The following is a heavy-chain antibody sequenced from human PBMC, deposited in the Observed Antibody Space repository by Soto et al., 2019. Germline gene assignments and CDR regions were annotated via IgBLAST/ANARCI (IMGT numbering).Heavy chain of an antibody. D-gene: IGHD3-22*01. J-gene: IGHJ5*02. CDR3: ARTSYDSSGTAADP. CDR2: IFYSGST. Sequence: QVQLQESGPGLVKPSQTLSLTCTVSGGSISSGNYYWSWIRQHPGKGLEWIGYIFYSGSTYYNPSLKSPVTISVDTSKNQFSLKLSSVTAADTAVYYCARTSYDSSGTAADPWGQGTLVTVSS. V-gene: IGHV4-31*01. CDR1: GGSISSGNYY.